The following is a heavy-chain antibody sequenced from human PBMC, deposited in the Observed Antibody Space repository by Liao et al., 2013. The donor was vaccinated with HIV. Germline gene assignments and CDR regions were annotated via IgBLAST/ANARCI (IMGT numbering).Heavy chain of an antibody. CDR1: GGSFSGYY. CDR3: ARGLLVVVVAAKSGYLDV. CDR2: VYHSGSI. Sequence: QVQLQQWGAGLLKPSEALSLTCAVYGGSFSGYYWTWIRQPPREGAWSGLGKVYHSGSINYNPSLKSRVTISVDTSKNQFSLKLSSVTAADTAVYYCARGLLVVVVAAKSGYLDVWGKGTTVTVSS. D-gene: IGHD2-15*01. V-gene: IGHV4-34*01. J-gene: IGHJ6*03.